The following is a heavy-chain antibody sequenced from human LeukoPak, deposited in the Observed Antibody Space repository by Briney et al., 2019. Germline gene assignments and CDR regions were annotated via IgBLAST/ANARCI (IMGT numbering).Heavy chain of an antibody. Sequence: SQTLSLTCTVSGGSISSGSYYWSWIRQPAGKGLEWIGRIYTSGSTNYNPSLKSRVTISVDTSKNQFSLKLSSVTAADTAVYYCARAPGLVGATAPFDYWGQGTLVTVSS. CDR2: IYTSGST. D-gene: IGHD1-26*01. CDR1: GGSISSGSYY. J-gene: IGHJ4*02. CDR3: ARAPGLVGATAPFDY. V-gene: IGHV4-61*02.